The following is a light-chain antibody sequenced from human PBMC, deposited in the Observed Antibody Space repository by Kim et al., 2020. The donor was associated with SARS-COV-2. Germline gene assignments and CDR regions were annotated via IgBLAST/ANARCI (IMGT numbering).Light chain of an antibody. V-gene: IGKV3-20*01. CDR3: QQYGSSHPLFF. CDR2: VAS. Sequence: APPSCRPSQRVRITYFACYQQNPGQPPSLLIYVASSRATGIPDRFSGSGSGTDFTLTISRLGPEDFAVYYCQQYGSSHPLFFFGQGTKLEI. CDR1: QRVRITY. J-gene: IGKJ2*01.